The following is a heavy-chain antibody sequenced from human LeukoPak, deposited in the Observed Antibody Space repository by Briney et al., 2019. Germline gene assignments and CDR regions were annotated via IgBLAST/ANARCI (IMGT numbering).Heavy chain of an antibody. CDR1: GFTFNSYG. V-gene: IGHV3-30*03. J-gene: IGHJ4*02. CDR2: ISYDGNDK. Sequence: GGSLRLSCAASGFTFNSYGMHWVRQAPGKGLEWVAVISYDGNDKFYRDSVKGRFTISRDNSKNTLYLQMNSLRAEDTAVYYCARPVKYYDSSGSFDYWGQGTLVTVSS. D-gene: IGHD3-22*01. CDR3: ARPVKYYDSSGSFDY.